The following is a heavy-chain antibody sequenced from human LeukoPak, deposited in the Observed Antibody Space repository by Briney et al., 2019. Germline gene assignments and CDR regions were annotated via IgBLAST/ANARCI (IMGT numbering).Heavy chain of an antibody. CDR2: INPSGGST. J-gene: IGHJ5*02. V-gene: IGHV1-46*01. CDR3: ARGVLPAANHPPLLTP. Sequence: ASVKVSYKASGYTFTSYYMHWVRQAPGQGLEWMGIINPSGGSTSYAQKFQGRVTMTRDMSTSTVYMELSSLRSEDTAVYYCARGVLPAANHPPLLTPWGQGTLVTVSS. CDR1: GYTFTSYY. D-gene: IGHD2-2*01.